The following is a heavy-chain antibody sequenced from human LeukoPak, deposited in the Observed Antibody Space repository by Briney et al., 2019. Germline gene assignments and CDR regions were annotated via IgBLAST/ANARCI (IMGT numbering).Heavy chain of an antibody. CDR1: GYIFTNYW. Sequence: GESLKISCKGSGYIFTNYWIGWVRQMPGKGLEWMGIINPPDSEVVYRPSFQGQVTMSVDQSLTTAYLQWGSLKASDTGIYYCARRALGGYVWFDHWGPGTLVTVSS. CDR3: ARRALGGYVWFDH. D-gene: IGHD5-12*01. V-gene: IGHV5-51*01. J-gene: IGHJ5*02. CDR2: INPPDSEV.